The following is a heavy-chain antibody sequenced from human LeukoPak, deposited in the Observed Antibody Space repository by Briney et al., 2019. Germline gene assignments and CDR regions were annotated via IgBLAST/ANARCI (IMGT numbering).Heavy chain of an antibody. Sequence: ASVKVSCKASGYTFTGYYMHWVRQAPGQELEWMGRINPNSGGTNYAQKFQGRVTMTRDTSISTAYMELSRLRSDDTAVYYCAAYPPFGIAARPSTGEVYLDYWGQGTLVTVSS. CDR2: INPNSGGT. CDR3: AAYPPFGIAARPSTGEVYLDY. V-gene: IGHV1-2*06. J-gene: IGHJ4*02. CDR1: GYTFTGYY. D-gene: IGHD6-6*01.